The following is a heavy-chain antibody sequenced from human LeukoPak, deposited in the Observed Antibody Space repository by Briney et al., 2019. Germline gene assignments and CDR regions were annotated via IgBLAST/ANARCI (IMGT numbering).Heavy chain of an antibody. CDR2: AHFSGRT. J-gene: IGHJ4*02. Sequence: LETLSLTCAVSGASVTSHHWAWIRQPAGKGLEWVGRAHFSGRTNYNPSLRSRCAISLDKSKNELYMTLKSVYAADTAVYFCTRDESSRDDSGGYHYWGRGVLVAVSS. CDR1: GASVTSHH. V-gene: IGHV4-4*07. CDR3: TRDESSRDDSGGYHY. D-gene: IGHD3-22*01.